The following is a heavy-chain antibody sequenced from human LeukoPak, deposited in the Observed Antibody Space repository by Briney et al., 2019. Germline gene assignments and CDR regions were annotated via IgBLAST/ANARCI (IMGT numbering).Heavy chain of an antibody. Sequence: HPGGSLRLSCAASGFTFSDHYIDWVRQAPGKGLEWVSGIRGSGGSTYYADSVKGRFTISRDNSKNTLYLQMNSLRAEGTAVYYCAKVGYYYDSSAYSRDAFDIWGQGTMVTVSS. V-gene: IGHV3-23*01. CDR3: AKVGYYYDSSAYSRDAFDI. J-gene: IGHJ3*02. D-gene: IGHD3-22*01. CDR1: GFTFSDHY. CDR2: IRGSGGST.